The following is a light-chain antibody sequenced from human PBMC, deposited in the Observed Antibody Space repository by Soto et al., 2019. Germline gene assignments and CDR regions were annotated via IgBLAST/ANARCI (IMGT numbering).Light chain of an antibody. J-gene: IGKJ3*01. Sequence: DIVMTHSPDSLAVSLGERATFNCKSSQSITYRSNNKTYLAWYQQKPGQPPRLLINWASTRESRVPDRISGSGSGTDFTLTRSSLRAEDVAVYYCQQYSMTPFTFGPGTKVDIK. CDR1: QSITYRSNNKTY. CDR3: QQYSMTPFT. V-gene: IGKV4-1*01. CDR2: WAS.